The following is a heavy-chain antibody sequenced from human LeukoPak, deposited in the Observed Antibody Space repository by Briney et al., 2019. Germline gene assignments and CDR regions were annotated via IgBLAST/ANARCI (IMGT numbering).Heavy chain of an antibody. Sequence: GGSLRLSCAASGFTFSSYAMSWVRQAPGKGLDWVSGISGSGGSTYYADSVKGRFTISRDNSKNMLYLKMNSLRAEDTAVYYCAKVPAAYNWFDPWGQGTLVTVSS. CDR2: ISGSGGST. CDR3: AKVPAAYNWFDP. V-gene: IGHV3-23*01. D-gene: IGHD2-2*01. J-gene: IGHJ5*02. CDR1: GFTFSSYA.